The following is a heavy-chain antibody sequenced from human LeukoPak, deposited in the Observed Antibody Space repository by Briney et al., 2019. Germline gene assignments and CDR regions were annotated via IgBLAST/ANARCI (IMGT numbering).Heavy chain of an antibody. CDR3: ARGEYYDSSGYPEY. CDR2: ISAYNGNT. V-gene: IGHV1-18*01. J-gene: IGHJ4*02. Sequence: ASVKVSCKASGYTFTNFGISWVRQAPGQGLEWMGWISAYNGNTNYAQKLQGRITMTTDTSTNTAYMELRSLRSDDTAVYYCARGEYYDSSGYPEYWGQGTLVTVSS. D-gene: IGHD3-22*01. CDR1: GYTFTNFG.